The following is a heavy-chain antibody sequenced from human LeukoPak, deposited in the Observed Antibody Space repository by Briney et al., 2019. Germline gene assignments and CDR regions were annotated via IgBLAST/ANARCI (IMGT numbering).Heavy chain of an antibody. Sequence: GESLKISCKGSGYSFSTYWIGWVRQMPGKGPEWMGIIYPGDSETRYSPSFQGHVTMSADKSINTAYLQWSSLKASDTAMYYCARIPYYCDRSGDSSTRNSAGYFDLWGRGTLVTVSS. CDR2: IYPGDSET. D-gene: IGHD3-22*01. V-gene: IGHV5-51*01. J-gene: IGHJ2*01. CDR3: ARIPYYCDRSGDSSTRNSAGYFDL. CDR1: GYSFSTYW.